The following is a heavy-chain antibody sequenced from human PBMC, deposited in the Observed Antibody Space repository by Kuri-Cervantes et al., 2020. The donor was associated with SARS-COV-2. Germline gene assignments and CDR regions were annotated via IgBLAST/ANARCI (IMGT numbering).Heavy chain of an antibody. Sequence: SCAVYGGSFSGYYWSWIRQPPGKGLEWIGEINHSGSTNYNPSLKSRVTISVDTSKNQFSLKLSSVTAADTAVYYCARKVEMATISHWGQGTLVTVSS. V-gene: IGHV4-34*01. CDR3: ARKVEMATISH. J-gene: IGHJ4*02. D-gene: IGHD5-24*01. CDR2: INHSGST. CDR1: GGSFSGYY.